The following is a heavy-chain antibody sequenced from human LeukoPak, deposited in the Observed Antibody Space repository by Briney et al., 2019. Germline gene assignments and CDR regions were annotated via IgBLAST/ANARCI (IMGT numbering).Heavy chain of an antibody. CDR3: ARVAPAAKYYYYYMDV. Sequence: GGSLRLSCAASGFTFSDYYMSWIRQAPGKGLEWVSYISSSGSTIYYADSVKGRFTISRDNAKTSLYLQMSSLRAEDTAVYYCARVAPAAKYYYYYMDVWGKGTTVTVSS. J-gene: IGHJ6*03. D-gene: IGHD2-15*01. CDR2: ISSSGSTI. CDR1: GFTFSDYY. V-gene: IGHV3-11*01.